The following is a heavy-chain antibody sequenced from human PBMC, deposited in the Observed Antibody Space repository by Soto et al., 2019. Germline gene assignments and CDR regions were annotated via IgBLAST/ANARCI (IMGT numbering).Heavy chain of an antibody. V-gene: IGHV3-11*01. Sequence: GGSLRLSCAASGFTFSDYYMSWIRQAPGKGLEWVSYISSSGSTIYYADSVKGRFTISRDNAKNSLYLQMNSLRAEDTAVYYCARSYCSGGSCYSGRTVYYYMDVWGKGTTVTVSS. D-gene: IGHD2-15*01. J-gene: IGHJ6*03. CDR1: GFTFSDYY. CDR3: ARSYCSGGSCYSGRTVYYYMDV. CDR2: ISSSGSTI.